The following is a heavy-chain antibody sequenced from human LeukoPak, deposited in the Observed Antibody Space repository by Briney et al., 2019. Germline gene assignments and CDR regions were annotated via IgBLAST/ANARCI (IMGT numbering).Heavy chain of an antibody. V-gene: IGHV1-24*01. Sequence: ASVTVSCQVFGYTLHELSIHGLRQAPGEGLDGMGSFDPEDGDAIYAQKFQGRVTMTEDTLTDTASMGLSSLTSEDAAAYYCAIPNRAFYPAFELWGRGTLLTVSS. CDR2: FDPEDGDA. D-gene: IGHD1-14*01. CDR1: GYTLHELS. CDR3: AIPNRAFYPAFEL. J-gene: IGHJ3*01.